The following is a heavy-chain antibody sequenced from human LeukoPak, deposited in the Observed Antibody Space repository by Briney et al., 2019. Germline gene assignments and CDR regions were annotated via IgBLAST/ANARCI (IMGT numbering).Heavy chain of an antibody. Sequence: GESLKISCKGSGYSFTNYWIGWVRQMPGKGLEWMGIIYPGDSDTRYSPSFQGQVTISADKSISTAYLQWSSLKASDTAMYYCARLHPYYYDSSGYYPLYYFDYWGQGTLVTVSS. CDR3: ARLHPYYYDSSGYYPLYYFDY. CDR2: IYPGDSDT. D-gene: IGHD3-22*01. V-gene: IGHV5-51*01. CDR1: GYSFTNYW. J-gene: IGHJ4*02.